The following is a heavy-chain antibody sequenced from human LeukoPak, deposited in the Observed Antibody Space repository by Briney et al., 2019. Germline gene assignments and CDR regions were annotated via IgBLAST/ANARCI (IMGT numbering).Heavy chain of an antibody. CDR2: INHSGST. CDR1: GGSFSGYY. Sequence: SETLSLTCAVYGGSFSGYYWSWIRQPPGKGLEWIGEINHSGSTNYNPSLKSRVTISVDTSKNQFSLKLSSVTAADTAAYYCARGRAVAGWSRYYFDYWGQGTLVTVSS. V-gene: IGHV4-34*01. CDR3: ARGRAVAGWSRYYFDY. D-gene: IGHD6-19*01. J-gene: IGHJ4*02.